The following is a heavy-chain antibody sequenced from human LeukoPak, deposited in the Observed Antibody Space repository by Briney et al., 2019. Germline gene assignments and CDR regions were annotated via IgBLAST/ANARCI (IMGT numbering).Heavy chain of an antibody. D-gene: IGHD3-22*01. J-gene: IGHJ4*02. CDR1: GYTFTSYG. Sequence: APVKVSCKASGYTFTSYGISWVRQAPGQGLEWMGWINPNSGGTNYAQKFQGRVTMTRDTSISTAYMELSRLRSDGTAVYYCARVSTYYYDSSGYYTFDYWGRGTLVTVSS. V-gene: IGHV1-2*02. CDR3: ARVSTYYYDSSGYYTFDY. CDR2: INPNSGGT.